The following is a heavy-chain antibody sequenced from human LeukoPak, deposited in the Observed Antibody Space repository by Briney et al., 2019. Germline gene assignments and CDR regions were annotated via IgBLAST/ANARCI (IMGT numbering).Heavy chain of an antibody. D-gene: IGHD1-26*01. J-gene: IGHJ4*02. CDR1: GGSISSGSYY. V-gene: IGHV4-61*02. CDR3: ARENQVGATLAFDY. Sequence: NPSQTLSLTCTVSGGSISSGSYYWSWIRQPAGKGLEWIGRIYTSGSTNYNPSLKSRVTISVDTSKNQFSLKLSSVTAADTAVYYCARENQVGATLAFDYWGQGTLVTVSS. CDR2: IYTSGST.